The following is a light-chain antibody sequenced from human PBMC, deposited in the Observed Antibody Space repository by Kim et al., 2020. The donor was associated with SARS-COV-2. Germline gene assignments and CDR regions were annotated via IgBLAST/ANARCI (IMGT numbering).Light chain of an antibody. CDR2: DAS. J-gene: IGKJ3*01. V-gene: IGKV3-11*01. CDR3: QQRSNWPPFT. Sequence: SPGERSTLSGRASQSVSSYLAWYQQKPGQAPRLLIYDASNRATGIPARFSGSGSVTDFTLTISSLEPEDFAVYYCQQRSNWPPFTFGPGTKVDIK. CDR1: QSVSSY.